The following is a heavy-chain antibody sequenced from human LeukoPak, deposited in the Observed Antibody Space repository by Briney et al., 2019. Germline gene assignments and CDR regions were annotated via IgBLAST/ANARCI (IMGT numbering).Heavy chain of an antibody. J-gene: IGHJ5*02. CDR1: GFTFSSYN. CDR3: ARDSSSWYNWFDP. Sequence: SGGSLRLSCAASGFTFSSYNMNWVRQAPGKGLEWFSSISSSGTYIYHADSVKGRFTISRDNAKNSLYLQMNSLRAEDTAVYYCARDSSSWYNWFDPWGQGTLVTVSS. D-gene: IGHD6-13*01. V-gene: IGHV3-21*01. CDR2: ISSSGTYI.